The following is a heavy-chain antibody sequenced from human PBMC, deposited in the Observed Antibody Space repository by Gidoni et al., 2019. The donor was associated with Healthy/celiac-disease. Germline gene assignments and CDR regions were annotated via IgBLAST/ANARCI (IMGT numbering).Heavy chain of an antibody. CDR3: ARDILLRDGYNYYYYGMDV. CDR1: GFSLSNARMG. V-gene: IGHV2-26*01. J-gene: IGHJ6*02. D-gene: IGHD2-8*01. Sequence: QVTLKESGPVLVKPTETLTLTCTVSGFSLSNARMGVSWIRQPPGKALEWLAHIFSNDEKSYSTSLKSRLTISKDTSKSQVVLTMTNMDPVDTATYYCARDILLRDGYNYYYYGMDVWGQGTTVTVSS. CDR2: IFSNDEK.